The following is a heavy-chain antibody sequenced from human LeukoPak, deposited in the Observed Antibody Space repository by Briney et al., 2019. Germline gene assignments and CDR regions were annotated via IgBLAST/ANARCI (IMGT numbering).Heavy chain of an antibody. CDR2: IIPIFGTA. J-gene: IGHJ4*02. Sequence: SVKVSCKASGGTFSSYAISWVRQAPGQGLEWMGRIIPIFGTANYAQKFQSRVTITTDESTSTAYMELSSLRSEDTAVYYCARGEGTLPWPHFDYWGQGTLVTVSS. D-gene: IGHD3-16*01. V-gene: IGHV1-69*05. CDR3: ARGEGTLPWPHFDY. CDR1: GGTFSSYA.